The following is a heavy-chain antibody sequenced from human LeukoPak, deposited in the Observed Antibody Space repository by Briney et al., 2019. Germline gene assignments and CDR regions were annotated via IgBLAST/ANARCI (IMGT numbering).Heavy chain of an antibody. V-gene: IGHV1-69*06. CDR2: IIPLFGTP. D-gene: IGHD2-15*01. CDR1: GGTFSSYT. J-gene: IGHJ6*04. Sequence: ASVKVSCKASGGTFSSYTISWVRQAPGQGLEWMGGIIPLFGTPDYAQKFQDRLTITADKSTSTAYMELSSLRSEDTAVYYCASATLRCSGGSCYEMDVWGKGTTVTISS. CDR3: ASATLRCSGGSCYEMDV.